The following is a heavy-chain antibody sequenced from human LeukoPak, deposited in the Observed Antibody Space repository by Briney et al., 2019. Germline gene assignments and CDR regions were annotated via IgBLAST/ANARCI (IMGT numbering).Heavy chain of an antibody. D-gene: IGHD6-19*01. CDR3: ARNQAVAANRGAFDI. Sequence: SETLSLTCAVSRYSISSNNWWAWIRPPPGKGLEWIWYIYYSGNTYYNPYNPSLKSRVTMSVDTSKNQFSLKLDSVTEIDTAMYYCARNQAVAANRGAFDIWGQGTMVTVSS. CDR1: RYSISSNNW. J-gene: IGHJ3*02. V-gene: IGHV4-28*01. CDR2: IYYSGNT.